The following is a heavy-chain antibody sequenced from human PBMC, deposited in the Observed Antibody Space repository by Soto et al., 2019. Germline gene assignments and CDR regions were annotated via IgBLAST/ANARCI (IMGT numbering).Heavy chain of an antibody. CDR2: INPSGGST. V-gene: IGHV1-46*03. CDR3: ARDHSFWSGYYLNPYYYYMDV. J-gene: IGHJ6*03. D-gene: IGHD3-3*01. Sequence: GASVKVSCKASGYTFTSYYMHWVRQAPGQGLEWMGIINPSGGSTSYAQKSQGRVTMTRDTSTSTVYMELSSLRSEDTAVYYCARDHSFWSGYYLNPYYYYMDVWGKGTTVTVSS. CDR1: GYTFTSYY.